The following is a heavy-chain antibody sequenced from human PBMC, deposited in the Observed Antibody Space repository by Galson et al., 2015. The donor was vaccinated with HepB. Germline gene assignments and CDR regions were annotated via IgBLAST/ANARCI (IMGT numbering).Heavy chain of an antibody. D-gene: IGHD6-19*01. Sequence: SLRLSCAASGFTFSSYAMHWGRQAPGKGLEWVAVISYDGSNKYYADSVKGRFTISRDNVKKSLYLQMNSLRDEDTAVYYCARGVYSSDWLDAFEIWVQGTMVPVSS. CDR3: ARGVYSSDWLDAFEI. CDR2: ISYDGSNK. CDR1: GFTFSSYA. J-gene: IGHJ3*02. V-gene: IGHV3-30-3*01.